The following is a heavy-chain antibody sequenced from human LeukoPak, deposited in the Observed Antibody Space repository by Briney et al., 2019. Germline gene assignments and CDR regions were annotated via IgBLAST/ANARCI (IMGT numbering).Heavy chain of an antibody. CDR2: INPNSGGT. CDR3: AREGVGATGAFDI. J-gene: IGHJ3*02. V-gene: IGHV1-2*02. CDR1: GYTFTGYY. Sequence: ASVKVSFKASGYTFTGYYMHWVRQAPGQGLEWMGWINPNSGGTNYAQKFQGRVTMTRDTSISTAYMELSRLRSDDTAVYYCAREGVGATGAFDIWGQGTMVTVSS. D-gene: IGHD1-26*01.